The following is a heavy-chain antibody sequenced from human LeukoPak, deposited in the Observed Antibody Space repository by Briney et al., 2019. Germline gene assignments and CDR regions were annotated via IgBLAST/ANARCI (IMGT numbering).Heavy chain of an antibody. D-gene: IGHD6-25*01. Sequence: GASVKVSCKASGYTFTGYGISWVRQAPGQGLEWRGWISAYNGNTNYAQKRQGRVTMTTDTSTSTAYMELRSLRSDDTAVYYCARVGSSVGLDAFDIWGQGTMVTVSS. CDR2: ISAYNGNT. J-gene: IGHJ3*02. CDR1: GYTFTGYG. CDR3: ARVGSSVGLDAFDI. V-gene: IGHV1-18*01.